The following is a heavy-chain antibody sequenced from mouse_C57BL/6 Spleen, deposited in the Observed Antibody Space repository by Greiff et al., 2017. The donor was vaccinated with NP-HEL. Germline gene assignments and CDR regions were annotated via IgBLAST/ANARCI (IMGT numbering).Heavy chain of an antibody. CDR2: IDPETGGT. CDR1: GYTFTDYE. Sequence: QVQLKQSGAELVRPGASVTLSCKASGYTFTDYEMHWVKQTPVHGLEWIGAIDPETGGTAYNQKFKGKAILTADKSSSTAYMELRSLTSEDSAVYYCTRSIDHSAMDYWGQGTSVTVSS. J-gene: IGHJ4*01. V-gene: IGHV1-15*01. CDR3: TRSIDHSAMDY.